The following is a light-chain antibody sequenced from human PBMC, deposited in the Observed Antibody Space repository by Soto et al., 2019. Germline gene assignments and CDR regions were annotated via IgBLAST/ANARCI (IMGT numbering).Light chain of an antibody. Sequence: ETVLTQYPGTLALCPGERATRSGRASQNVSSNLLVWYQQPAGQAPRLLLYGASSRATGIPDRFSGSGSGTDFSLTTSRLEPADFAVYYCQKYGNFWTFGQGTKVDIK. CDR2: GAS. V-gene: IGKV3-20*01. CDR3: QKYGNFWT. CDR1: QNVSSNL. J-gene: IGKJ1*01.